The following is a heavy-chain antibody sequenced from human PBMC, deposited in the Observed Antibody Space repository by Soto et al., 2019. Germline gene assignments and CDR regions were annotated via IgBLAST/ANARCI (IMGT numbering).Heavy chain of an antibody. CDR1: GGSISNYY. CDR3: ARPSLDGYNYYYYYMDV. Sequence: SETLSLTCTVSGGSISNYYWSWIRQPPGKGLEWIGSIYYSGSTNYNPSLKSRVTMSVDTSKNQFSLKLSSVTAADTAVYYCARPSLDGYNYYYYYMDVWGKGTTVTVSS. CDR2: IYYSGST. J-gene: IGHJ6*03. V-gene: IGHV4-59*08. D-gene: IGHD5-12*01.